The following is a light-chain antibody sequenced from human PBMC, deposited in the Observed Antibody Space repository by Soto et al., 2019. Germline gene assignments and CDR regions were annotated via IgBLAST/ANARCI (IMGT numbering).Light chain of an antibody. Sequence: EIVLTQSPGTLSLSPGERATLSCRASQSVSSSYLAWYQQKPGQAPRLLISGASSRATGIPDRFSGSGSGTDFALTLSRLEPEDFAVYYCQQHGSRPRGIIFGQGTRLEI. CDR1: QSVSSSY. J-gene: IGKJ5*01. CDR3: QQHGSRPRGII. V-gene: IGKV3-20*01. CDR2: GAS.